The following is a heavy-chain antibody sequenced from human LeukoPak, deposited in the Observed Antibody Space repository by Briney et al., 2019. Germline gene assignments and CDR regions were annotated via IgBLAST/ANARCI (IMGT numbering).Heavy chain of an antibody. J-gene: IGHJ5*02. CDR2: IYTSGST. CDR1: GGSISSGSYC. V-gene: IGHV4-61*02. CDR3: ARDGPPDCSSTSCYEPLNWFDP. Sequence: PSQTLSLTCTVSGGSISSGSYCWSWIRQPAGKGLEWIGRIYTSGSTNYNPSLKSRVTISVDTSKNQFSLKLSSVTAADTAVYYCARDGPPDCSSTSCYEPLNWFDPWGQGTLVTVSS. D-gene: IGHD2-2*01.